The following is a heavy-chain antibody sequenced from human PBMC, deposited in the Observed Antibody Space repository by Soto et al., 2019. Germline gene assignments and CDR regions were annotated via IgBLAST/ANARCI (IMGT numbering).Heavy chain of an antibody. V-gene: IGHV3-30-3*01. D-gene: IGHD3-9*01. CDR2: ISYDGSNK. CDR1: GFTFSSYA. Sequence: GGSLRLSCAASGFTFSSYAMHWVRQAPGKGLEWVAVISYDGSNKYYADSVKGRFTISRDNSKNTLYLQMNSLRAEDTAVYYCARDVRIRYFDWSYFDYWGQGTLVTVSS. CDR3: ARDVRIRYFDWSYFDY. J-gene: IGHJ4*02.